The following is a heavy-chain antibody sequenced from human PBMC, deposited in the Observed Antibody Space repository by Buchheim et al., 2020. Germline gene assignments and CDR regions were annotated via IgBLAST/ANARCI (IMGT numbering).Heavy chain of an antibody. CDR2: IDPSDSYT. J-gene: IGHJ5*02. V-gene: IGHV5-10-1*03. D-gene: IGHD2-15*01. CDR3: ARHVAPVVVVAATLSGFDP. Sequence: EVQLVQSGAEVKKPGESLRISCKGSGYSCTSYWISWVRQMPGKGLEWMGRIDPSDSYTNYSPSFQGHVTISADKSISTAYLQWSSLKASDTAMYYCARHVAPVVVVAATLSGFDPWGQGTL. CDR1: GYSCTSYW.